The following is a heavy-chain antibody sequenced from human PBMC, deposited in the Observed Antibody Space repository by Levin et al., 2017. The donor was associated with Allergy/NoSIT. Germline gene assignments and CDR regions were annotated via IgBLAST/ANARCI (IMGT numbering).Heavy chain of an antibody. CDR2: MYSGGTT. V-gene: IGHV3-53*01. Sequence: GESLKISCAASGFSVGASFMTWVRQPPGKGLEGVAFMYSGGTTFYPDSVQGRFTISRDDSKNTLYLQVNSLRAEDMAVYFCARNRVERCSGGGCFSPYYYYMDVWGKGTTVTVS. D-gene: IGHD2-15*01. CDR3: ARNRVERCSGGGCFSPYYYYMDV. CDR1: GFSVGASF. J-gene: IGHJ6*03.